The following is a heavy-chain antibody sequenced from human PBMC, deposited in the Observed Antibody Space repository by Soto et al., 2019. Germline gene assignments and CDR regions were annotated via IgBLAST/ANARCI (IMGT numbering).Heavy chain of an antibody. CDR2: ILSDGSST. D-gene: IGHD6-19*01. CDR1: GFTFSNYW. Sequence: EVQLVESGGGLVQPGGSLRLSCAASGFTFSNYWMHWVRQAPGKGLVWVSRILSDGSSTSYADSVKGRFTISRDNAKNTLYLQMNSLRAEDTALYYCARGHSSGWSYDAFDPWGQGTMVTVSS. CDR3: ARGHSSGWSYDAFDP. V-gene: IGHV3-74*01. J-gene: IGHJ3*01.